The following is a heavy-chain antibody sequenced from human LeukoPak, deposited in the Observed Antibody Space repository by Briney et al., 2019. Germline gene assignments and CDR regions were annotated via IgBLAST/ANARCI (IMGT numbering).Heavy chain of an antibody. D-gene: IGHD5-12*01. V-gene: IGHV4-34*01. Sequence: PSETLSLTCAVYGGSFSGYYWSWIRQPPGKGLEWIGSIYYSGSTYYNPSLKSRVTISVDTSKNQFSLKLSSVTAADTAVYYCARSPAGGSDFDYWGQGTLVTVSS. CDR2: IYYSGST. CDR1: GGSFSGYY. J-gene: IGHJ4*02. CDR3: ARSPAGGSDFDY.